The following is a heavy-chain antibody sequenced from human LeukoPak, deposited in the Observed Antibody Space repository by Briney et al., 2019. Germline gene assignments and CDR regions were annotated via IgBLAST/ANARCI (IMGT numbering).Heavy chain of an antibody. D-gene: IGHD3-10*01. V-gene: IGHV3-23*01. CDR2: ISGSGGST. J-gene: IGHJ5*02. CDR1: AFTFSSYA. CDR3: AKERADLWFGELLS. Sequence: GGSLRLSCAASAFTFSSYAMSWVRQAPGKGLEWVSAISGSGGSTYYADSVKGRFTISRDNSKNTLYLQMNSLRAEDTAVYYCAKERADLWFGELLSWGQGTLVTVSS.